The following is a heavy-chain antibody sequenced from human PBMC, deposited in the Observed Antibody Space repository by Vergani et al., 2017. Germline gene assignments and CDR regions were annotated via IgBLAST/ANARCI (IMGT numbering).Heavy chain of an antibody. Sequence: QVQLVESGGGLVKPGGSLRLSCAASGFSFSDHYMTWIRQAPGKGLEWVSYISNSGNTIEYADSVKGRFSISRDNAKSSLFLQMDSLRAEDAAVCYCARDHRDYNNYPGTFDIWGQGAIVAVCS. D-gene: IGHD5-24*01. CDR1: GFSFSDHY. J-gene: IGHJ3*02. CDR3: ARDHRDYNNYPGTFDI. CDR2: ISNSGNTI. V-gene: IGHV3-11*01.